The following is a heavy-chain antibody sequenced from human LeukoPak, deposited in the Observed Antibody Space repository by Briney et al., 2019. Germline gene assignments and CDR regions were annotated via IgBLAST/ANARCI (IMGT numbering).Heavy chain of an antibody. CDR3: ARPASAGYSSSWYYFDY. V-gene: IGHV1-69*10. Sequence: SVKVSCKASGGTFSSYAISWVRQAPGQGLEWMGGIIPIFGIANYAQKFQGRVTITADKSTSTAYMELSSLRSEDTAVYYCARPASAGYSSSWYYFDYWGQGTLVTVSS. CDR1: GGTFSSYA. J-gene: IGHJ4*02. D-gene: IGHD6-13*01. CDR2: IIPIFGIA.